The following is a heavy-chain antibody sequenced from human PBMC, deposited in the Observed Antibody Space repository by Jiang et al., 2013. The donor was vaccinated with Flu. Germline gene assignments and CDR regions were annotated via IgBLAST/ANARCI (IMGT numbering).Heavy chain of an antibody. Sequence: GGSTSYAQKFQGRVTMTRDTSTSTVYMELSSLRSEDTAVYYCARDLRETVYYYYYGMDVWGKGTTVTVSS. V-gene: IGHV1-46*01. CDR3: ARDLRETVYYYYYGMDV. J-gene: IGHJ6*04. D-gene: IGHD1-14*01. CDR2: GGST.